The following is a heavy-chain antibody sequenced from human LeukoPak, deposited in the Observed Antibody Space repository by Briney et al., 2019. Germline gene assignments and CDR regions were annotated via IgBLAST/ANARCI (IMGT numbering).Heavy chain of an antibody. V-gene: IGHV3-21*01. D-gene: IGHD5-24*01. J-gene: IGHJ4*02. CDR3: ARDVGDGYNFGDY. CDR2: ITYSTSYI. CDR1: GFTFSSYT. Sequence: GGSLRLSCAASGFTFSSYTMSWVRQAPGKGLEWVSSITYSTSYIYYADSVKGRFTISRDNAKNSLYLQMNSLRAEDTAVYYCARDVGDGYNFGDYWGQGTLVTVSS.